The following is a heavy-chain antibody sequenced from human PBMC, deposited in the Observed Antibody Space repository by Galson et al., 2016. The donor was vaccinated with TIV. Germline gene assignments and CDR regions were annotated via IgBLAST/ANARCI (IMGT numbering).Heavy chain of an antibody. D-gene: IGHD3-22*01. CDR3: ATVAWFPGLSLDN. CDR2: FDPEVQKT. CDR1: GDSLSEIV. J-gene: IGHJ4*02. V-gene: IGHV1-24*01. Sequence: SVKVSCRVSGDSLSEIVIHWVRQAPGKGLEWMGGFDPEVQKTIYAQKLQGRVTVTADTSTDTAYMELGSLRFEDTAAYYCATVAWFPGLSLDNWGQGTLVTVSS.